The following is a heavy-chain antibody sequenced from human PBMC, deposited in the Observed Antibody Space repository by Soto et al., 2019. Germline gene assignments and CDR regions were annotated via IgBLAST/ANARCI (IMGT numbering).Heavy chain of an antibody. CDR1: AHTFTAYY. V-gene: IGHV1-2*04. J-gene: IGHJ3*02. D-gene: IGHD1-26*01. Sequence: QVQLVQSGAEVKKPGASMKVSCKASAHTFTAYYFHWVRQAPGHGLEWLGWINPNSGATNYAQKFQDWVTRTSDTSISTAYMEVSSLRSDDTAVYYCELTEGIVHAFDIWGQGTMVTVSS. CDR3: ELTEGIVHAFDI. CDR2: INPNSGAT.